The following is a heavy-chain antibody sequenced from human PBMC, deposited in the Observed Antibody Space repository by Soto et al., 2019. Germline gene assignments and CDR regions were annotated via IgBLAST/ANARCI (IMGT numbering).Heavy chain of an antibody. Sequence: ASVTFSCTASGSTFTAFYMNWVRQAPGQGIEWMGSINPNTGVTRHAQKFQDRVTMTRDTSINTAYMELTRLTSDDTAVYYCTTLRLHPWGQGTLVNVSA. CDR2: INPNTGVT. D-gene: IGHD2-15*01. CDR3: TTLRLHP. J-gene: IGHJ5*02. CDR1: GSTFTAFY. V-gene: IGHV1-2*02.